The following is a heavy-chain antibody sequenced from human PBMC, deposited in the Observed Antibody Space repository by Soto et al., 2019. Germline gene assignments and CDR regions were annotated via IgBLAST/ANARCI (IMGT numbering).Heavy chain of an antibody. CDR1: GYTFTSYY. V-gene: IGHV1-46*03. Sequence: QVQLVQSGAEVKKPGASVKVSCKASGYTFTSYYMHWVRQAPGQGLEWMGIINPSGGSTSYAQKFQGRVTMTRDTSTSTVYMELSSLRSEDTAVYYCARAEFRYCSSTSCHSVNWFDPWGQGTLVTVSS. CDR2: INPSGGST. J-gene: IGHJ5*02. CDR3: ARAEFRYCSSTSCHSVNWFDP. D-gene: IGHD2-2*01.